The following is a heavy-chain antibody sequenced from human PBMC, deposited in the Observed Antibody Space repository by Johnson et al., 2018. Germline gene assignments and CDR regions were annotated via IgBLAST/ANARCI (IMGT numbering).Heavy chain of an antibody. CDR3: ARVLGYYGSGSYYYYYGMDV. CDR2: TYYRSKWYN. D-gene: IGHD3-10*01. CDR1: GDSVSSNSAA. J-gene: IGHJ6*02. Sequence: QVQLQESGPGLVKPSQTLSLTCAISGDSVSSNSAAWNWIRQSPSRGLEWLGRTYYRSKWYNDYAVSVKSRLTINPDTSKNQFSLQLNSVTPEDTAVYYFARVLGYYGSGSYYYYYGMDVWGQGTTVTVSS. V-gene: IGHV6-1*01.